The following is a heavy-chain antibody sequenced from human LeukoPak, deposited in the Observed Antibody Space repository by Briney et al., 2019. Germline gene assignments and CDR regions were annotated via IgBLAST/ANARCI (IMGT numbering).Heavy chain of an antibody. J-gene: IGHJ4*01. CDR3: ARQEFDY. CDR1: GFTFSSYE. V-gene: IGHV3-48*03. Sequence: GGSLRLSCEASGFTFSSYEMNWVRQAPGKGLEWLSYISSRDNSKYYADSVKGRFTISRDNSKNSLYLHMNRLRAEDTAIYYCARQEFDYWGHGTLVTVSS. CDR2: ISSRDNSK.